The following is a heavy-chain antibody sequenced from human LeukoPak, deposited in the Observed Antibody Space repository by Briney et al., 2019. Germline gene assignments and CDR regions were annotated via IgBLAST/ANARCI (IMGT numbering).Heavy chain of an antibody. CDR3: AKTEDRDIVVVGDPLVFDY. V-gene: IGHV3-23*01. J-gene: IGHJ4*02. CDR2: IRYSGDST. D-gene: IGHD2-15*01. Sequence: GGSLTLSCAASGFTFSSYAMRCVRQARGKGLEWVSHIRYSGDSTYYAVSVKGRFTMSRDNSKNTLYVQMNSMRAEDTGVYYCAKTEDRDIVVVGDPLVFDYWGQGTLVTVSS. CDR1: GFTFSSYA.